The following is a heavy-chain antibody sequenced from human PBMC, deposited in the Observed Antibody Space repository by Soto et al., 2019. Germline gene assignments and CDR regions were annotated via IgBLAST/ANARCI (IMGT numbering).Heavy chain of an antibody. CDR3: GTQRGGGGY. Sequence: EVQLVESGGGLIQPGGSLRLSCAVSGFTVSNNYMSWVRQAPGKGLEGVSVIYSGGYTAYGDSVKGRFTISRDNSKNTPILQMKGRGAAGAAWYYGGTQRGGGGYWGQGTLVTVSS. J-gene: IGHJ4*02. V-gene: IGHV3-53*01. CDR2: IYSGGYT. CDR1: GFTVSNNY. D-gene: IGHD3-16*01.